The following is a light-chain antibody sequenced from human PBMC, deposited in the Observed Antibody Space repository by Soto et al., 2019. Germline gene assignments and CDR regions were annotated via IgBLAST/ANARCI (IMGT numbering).Light chain of an antibody. CDR2: DVS. J-gene: IGLJ1*01. CDR1: SSDVGAYNF. V-gene: IGLV2-14*03. CDR3: SSYTSSSTHV. Sequence: QSALTQPASVSGSPGQSITISCTGTSSDVGAYNFVSWYQQHPGKVPKLMIFDVSSRPSGVSDRSSGSKSGNTASLTISGLHAEDEGDYYCSSYTSSSTHVFGSGTKVTVL.